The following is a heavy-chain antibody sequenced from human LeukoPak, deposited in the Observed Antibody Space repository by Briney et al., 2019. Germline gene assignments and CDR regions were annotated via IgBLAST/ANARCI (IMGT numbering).Heavy chain of an antibody. Sequence: KTGGSLRLSCAASGFIFSTYSMNWVRQAPGKGLEWVSSTSSTSSYIYYADSVKGRFTISRDNARNSLYLQMSSLRAEDTAVYYCARVVVVVAATPGNDYYYYMDVWGQGTTVTVSS. D-gene: IGHD2-15*01. CDR2: TSSTSSYI. CDR3: ARVVVVVAATPGNDYYYYMDV. V-gene: IGHV3-21*01. CDR1: GFIFSTYS. J-gene: IGHJ6*03.